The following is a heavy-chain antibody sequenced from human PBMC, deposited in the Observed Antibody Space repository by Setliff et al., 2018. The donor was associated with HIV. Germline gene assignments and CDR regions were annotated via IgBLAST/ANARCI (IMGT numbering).Heavy chain of an antibody. J-gene: IGHJ3*02. Sequence: GGSLRLFCAASGFTFVNHDIEWVRQAPGKGLEWVSHIGTAGDTYYLDSVKGRFTISREDARNSGYLQMNSLRDDDTAVYFCARTAYYRDSSGYYSVAFDMWGPGTMVTVSS. V-gene: IGHV3-13*01. CDR2: IGTAGDT. CDR1: GFTFVNHD. D-gene: IGHD3-22*01. CDR3: ARTAYYRDSSGYYSVAFDM.